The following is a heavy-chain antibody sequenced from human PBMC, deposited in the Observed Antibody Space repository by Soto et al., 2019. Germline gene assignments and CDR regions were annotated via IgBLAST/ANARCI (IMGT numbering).Heavy chain of an antibody. Sequence: GGSLRLSCAASGFTFSSYAMSWVRQAPGKGLEWVSAISGSGGSTYYADSVKGRFTISRDNSKNTLYLQMNSLRAEDTAVYYCAKARLYCSGGSCYSDYYYYYVDVWGKGTTVTVSS. V-gene: IGHV3-23*01. CDR1: GFTFSSYA. J-gene: IGHJ6*03. CDR3: AKARLYCSGGSCYSDYYYYYVDV. D-gene: IGHD2-15*01. CDR2: ISGSGGST.